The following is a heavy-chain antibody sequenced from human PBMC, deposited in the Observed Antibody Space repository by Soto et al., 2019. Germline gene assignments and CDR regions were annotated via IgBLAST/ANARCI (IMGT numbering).Heavy chain of an antibody. CDR2: IGGSGGGT. CDR1: GFTFSAYA. CDR3: AKRGAYDSSGYYDAFAS. Sequence: GGSLRLSCAASGFTFSAYAMSWVRQAPGKGLEWVLGIGGSGGGTSYGDSVKGRFTISRDNSKNTLYLQLNSLRAEDTAVYYCAKRGAYDSSGYYDAFASWGKGTMVTVSS. D-gene: IGHD3-22*01. J-gene: IGHJ3*02. V-gene: IGHV3-23*01.